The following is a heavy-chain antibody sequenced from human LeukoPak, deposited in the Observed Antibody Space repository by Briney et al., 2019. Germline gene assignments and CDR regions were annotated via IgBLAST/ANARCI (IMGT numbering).Heavy chain of an antibody. Sequence: PSGTLSLTCTVSGGSISSYYWSWIRQPPGKGLEWIGYIYYSGSTNYNPSLKSRVTISVDTSKNQFSLKLSSVTAADTAVYYCARDGDDYGDHGWFDPWGQGTLVTVSS. CDR2: IYYSGST. CDR1: GGSISSYY. D-gene: IGHD4-17*01. V-gene: IGHV4-59*01. CDR3: ARDGDDYGDHGWFDP. J-gene: IGHJ5*02.